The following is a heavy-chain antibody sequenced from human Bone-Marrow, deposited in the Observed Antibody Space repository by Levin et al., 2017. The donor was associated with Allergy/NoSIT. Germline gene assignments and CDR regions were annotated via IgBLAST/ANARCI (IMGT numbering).Heavy chain of an antibody. J-gene: IGHJ5*02. CDR2: INHSGST. D-gene: IGHD2-2*01. CDR3: AREPDIVVVPAANDWFDP. V-gene: IGHV4-34*01. Sequence: SETLSLTCAVYGGSFSGYYWSWIRQPPGKGLEWIGEINHSGSTNYNPSLKSRVTISVDTSKNQFSLKLSSVTAADTAVYYCAREPDIVVVPAANDWFDPWGQGTLVTVSS. CDR1: GGSFSGYY.